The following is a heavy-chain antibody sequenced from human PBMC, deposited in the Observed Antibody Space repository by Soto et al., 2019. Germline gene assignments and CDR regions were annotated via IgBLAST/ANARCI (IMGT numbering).Heavy chain of an antibody. V-gene: IGHV3-23*01. CDR1: GFTFINYA. CDR2: ISGGGDAA. CDR3: ARKVVGSTSRPNYWYFDL. Sequence: EVQLLESGGDSVQPGGSLRLSCAGSGFTFINYAMNWVRQAPGKGLEWVSTISGGGDAAFFAYSVRGRFTFSRDNSKNTVTLQMNSLGVDDTAVYYCARKVVGSTSRPNYWYFDLWGRGTLVTVSS. D-gene: IGHD2-2*01. J-gene: IGHJ2*01.